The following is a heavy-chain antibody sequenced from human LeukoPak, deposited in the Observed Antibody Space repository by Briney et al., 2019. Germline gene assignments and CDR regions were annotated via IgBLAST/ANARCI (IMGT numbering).Heavy chain of an antibody. CDR1: GGSISRGDYY. CDR2: IYYSGST. V-gene: IGHV4-30-4*01. Sequence: SETLSLTCTVSGGSISRGDYYWSWIRQPPGKGLEWIGYIYYSGSTYYNPSLKSRVTISVDTSKNQFSLKLSSVTAADTAVYYCARGYYYDSSGYYFDYWGQGTLVTVSS. CDR3: ARGYYYDSSGYYFDY. J-gene: IGHJ4*02. D-gene: IGHD3-22*01.